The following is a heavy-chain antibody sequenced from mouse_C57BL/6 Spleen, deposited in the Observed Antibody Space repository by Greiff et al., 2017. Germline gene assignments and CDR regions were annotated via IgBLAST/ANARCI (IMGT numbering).Heavy chain of an antibody. J-gene: IGHJ1*03. D-gene: IGHD1-1*01. CDR1: GYTFTSYW. CDR3: ARSTTVVAYWYFDV. V-gene: IGHV1-61*01. Sequence: VQLQQPGAELVRPGSSVKLSCKASGYTFTSYWMDWVKQRPGQGLEWIGNIYPSDSETHYNQKFKDKATLTVDKSSSTAYMQLSSLTSEDSAVYYCARSTTVVAYWYFDVGGTGTTVTVSS. CDR2: IYPSDSET.